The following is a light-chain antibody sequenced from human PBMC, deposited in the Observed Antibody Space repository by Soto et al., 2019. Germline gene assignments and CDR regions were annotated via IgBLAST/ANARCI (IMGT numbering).Light chain of an antibody. CDR1: SSDFGDHKS. J-gene: IGLJ2*01. CDR3: SSSTDTSIL. Sequence: QSALTQAASVSGSPGQSITTSCTGASSDFGDHKSVSWYQHHPGKAPKLIIYEVNYRPSGVSSRFSGSRSGNTASLTISGLQAEDEAHYYCSSSTDTSILFGGGTKVTVL. V-gene: IGLV2-14*01. CDR2: EVN.